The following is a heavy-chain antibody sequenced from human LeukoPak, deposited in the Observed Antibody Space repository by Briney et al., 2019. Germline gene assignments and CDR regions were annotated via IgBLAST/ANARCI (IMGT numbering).Heavy chain of an antibody. Sequence: GESLKISCKGSGYSFTSYWIGWVRQMPGKGLGWTGIIYPGDSDNGYSPSFPGQVTSSSDKSISTAYLQWSSLKASDTAMYYCARTPLGPQDYYYYMDVWGKGTTVTVSS. CDR2: IYPGDSDN. CDR3: ARTPLGPQDYYYYMDV. J-gene: IGHJ6*03. V-gene: IGHV5-51*01. CDR1: GYSFTSYW. D-gene: IGHD3-16*02.